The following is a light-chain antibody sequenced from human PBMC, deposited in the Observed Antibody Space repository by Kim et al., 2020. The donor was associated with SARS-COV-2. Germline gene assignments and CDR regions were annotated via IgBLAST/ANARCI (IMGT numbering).Light chain of an antibody. CDR1: SSDIGAYNY. J-gene: IGLJ1*01. Sequence: GQPITISCTGASSDIGAYNYVSWYQQHPGKAPKLIISDVSNRPSGVSHRFSGSKSGNTASLTISGLQADDEADYYCSSYISGGTYVFGTGTKVTVL. CDR2: DVS. V-gene: IGLV2-14*03. CDR3: SSYISGGTYV.